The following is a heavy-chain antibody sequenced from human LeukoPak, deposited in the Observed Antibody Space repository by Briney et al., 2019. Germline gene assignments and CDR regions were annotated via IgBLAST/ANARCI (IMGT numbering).Heavy chain of an antibody. V-gene: IGHV4-59*01. D-gene: IGHD3-3*01. J-gene: IGHJ4*02. CDR3: ARDGDFWSGGMIDY. CDR2: ISFSGST. CDR1: GGSISTYY. Sequence: PSETLSLTCTVSGGSISTYYWSWIRQPPGKGLEWIGYISFSGSTNYNPSLKSRVTISLDTSKNQFSLKLSSVTAADTAVYYCARDGDFWSGGMIDYWGQGTLVTVSS.